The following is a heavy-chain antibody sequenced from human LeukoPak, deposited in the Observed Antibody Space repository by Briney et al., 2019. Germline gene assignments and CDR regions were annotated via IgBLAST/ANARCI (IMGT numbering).Heavy chain of an antibody. CDR2: INHSGGT. CDR1: GGSFSGYY. V-gene: IGHV4-34*01. J-gene: IGHJ4*02. CDR3: ARADDYVWGSYRYRALEF. D-gene: IGHD3-16*02. Sequence: SETLSLTCAVYGGSFSGYYWSWIRQSPGKGLEWIGEINHSGGTNYNPSLKSRATISVDTSKNQFSLKLSSVTAADTAVYYCARADDYVWGSYRYRALEFWGQGTLVTVSS.